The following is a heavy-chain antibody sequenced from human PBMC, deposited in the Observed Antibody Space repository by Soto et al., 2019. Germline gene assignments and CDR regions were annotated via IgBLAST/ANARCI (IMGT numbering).Heavy chain of an antibody. CDR1: GFTFSSYD. Sequence: QVQLVESGGGVVQPGRSLRLSCAASGFTFSSYDMHWVRQAPGKGLEWVAVIWYDGSNKYYADSVKGRFTISRDNSKNTLYLQMNSLRAEDTAVYYCARDYYDSSGYAYYYYGMDVWGQGTTVTVSS. J-gene: IGHJ6*02. CDR2: IWYDGSNK. V-gene: IGHV3-33*01. D-gene: IGHD3-22*01. CDR3: ARDYYDSSGYAYYYYGMDV.